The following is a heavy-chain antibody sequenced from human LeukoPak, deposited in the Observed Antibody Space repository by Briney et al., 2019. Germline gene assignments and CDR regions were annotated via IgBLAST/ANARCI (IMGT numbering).Heavy chain of an antibody. CDR1: GFTFSNYA. D-gene: IGHD4-17*01. CDR2: ISGSGGNT. Sequence: TGGSLRLSCAASGFTFSNYAVTWVRQAPGKGLEWVSVISGSGGNTYYADSVKGRFTISRDNSKNTLYLQMNSLRAEDTAVYYCANGNNGDYVRLDYWGQGTLVTVSS. J-gene: IGHJ4*02. CDR3: ANGNNGDYVRLDY. V-gene: IGHV3-23*01.